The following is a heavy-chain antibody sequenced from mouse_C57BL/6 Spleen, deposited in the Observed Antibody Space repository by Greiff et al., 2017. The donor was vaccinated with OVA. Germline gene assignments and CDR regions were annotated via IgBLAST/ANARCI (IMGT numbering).Heavy chain of an antibody. CDR3: ARFYDGYPAWFAY. V-gene: IGHV7-3*01. J-gene: IGHJ3*01. Sequence: VQLKESGGGLVQPGGSLSLSCAASGFTFTDYYMSWVRQPPGKALEWLGFIRNKANGYTTEYSASVKGRFTISRDNSQSILYLQMNALRAEDSATYYCARFYDGYPAWFAYWGQGTLVTVSA. CDR2: IRNKANGYTT. CDR1: GFTFTDYY. D-gene: IGHD2-3*01.